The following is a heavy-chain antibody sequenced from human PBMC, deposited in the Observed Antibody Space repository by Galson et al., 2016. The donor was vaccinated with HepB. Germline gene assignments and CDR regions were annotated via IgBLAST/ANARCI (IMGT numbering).Heavy chain of an antibody. CDR3: ARDRSSGSGSFGY. CDR1: GVSVSSDSYY. CDR2: MFYSGRT. Sequence: LSLTCTVSGVSVSSDSYYWSWIRQPPGKELEWIGYMFYSGRTIYNPSLKSRVSISIDTSKNQFSLQVTSVTAADTAVYFCARDRSSGSGSFGYWGQGTLVTVSS. J-gene: IGHJ4*02. D-gene: IGHD3-10*01. V-gene: IGHV4-61*01.